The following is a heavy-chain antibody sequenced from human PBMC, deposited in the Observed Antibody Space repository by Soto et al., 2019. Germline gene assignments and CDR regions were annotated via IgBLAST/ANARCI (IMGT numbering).Heavy chain of an antibody. CDR2: ISGSGGTT. CDR3: AKEMVYAISKH. V-gene: IGHV3-23*01. D-gene: IGHD2-8*01. J-gene: IGHJ1*01. Sequence: GGSLRLSCAASGFTFSSYAMGWVRQAPGKGLEWVSAISGSGGTTYYADSVKGRFTISRDNSKNTLYLQMNSLRAEDTAVYYCAKEMVYAISKHWGQGTLVTVSS. CDR1: GFTFSSYA.